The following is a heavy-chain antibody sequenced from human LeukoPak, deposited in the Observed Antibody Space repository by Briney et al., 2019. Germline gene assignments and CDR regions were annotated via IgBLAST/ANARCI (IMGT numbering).Heavy chain of an antibody. J-gene: IGHJ4*02. V-gene: IGHV3-48*03. Sequence: PGGSLRLSCAASGFTFSSYEMNWVRQAPGKGLEWVSYISSSGSTIYYADSVKGRFTISRDNAKNSLYLQMNSLRAEDTAVYYCAREGPYGSGSYYGYWGQGTLVTVSS. CDR3: AREGPYGSGSYYGY. D-gene: IGHD3-10*01. CDR2: ISSSGSTI. CDR1: GFTFSSYE.